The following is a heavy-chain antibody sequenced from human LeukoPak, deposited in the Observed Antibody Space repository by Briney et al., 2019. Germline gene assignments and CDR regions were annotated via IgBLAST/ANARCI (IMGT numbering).Heavy chain of an antibody. V-gene: IGHV4-38-2*02. D-gene: IGHD6-19*01. J-gene: IGHJ6*03. CDR3: ARLKAVAVTYYYYYYMDV. CDR2: IYHSGST. Sequence: SETLSLTCTVSGYSISSGYYWGWIRQPPVKGLEWIGSIYHSGSTYYNPSLKSRVTISVDTSKNQFSLKLSSVTAADTAVYYCARLKAVAVTYYYYYYMDVWGKGTTVTVSS. CDR1: GYSISSGYY.